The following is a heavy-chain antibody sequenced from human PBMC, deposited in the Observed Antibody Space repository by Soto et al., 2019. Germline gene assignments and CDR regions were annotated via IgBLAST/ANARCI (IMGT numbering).Heavy chain of an antibody. CDR3: TKKGNEDGVVAAATPCLGWFDP. Sequence: GGSLRLSCAASGFTFSSYAMSWVRQAPGKRLEWVSAISGRGGTTYYADSVKGRFTISRDNSKNTLYLQMNSLRAEDTAVSYCTKKGNEDGVVAAATPCLGWFDPWGQGTLVTVAS. J-gene: IGHJ5*02. CDR2: ISGRGGTT. CDR1: GFTFSSYA. D-gene: IGHD2-15*01. V-gene: IGHV3-23*01.